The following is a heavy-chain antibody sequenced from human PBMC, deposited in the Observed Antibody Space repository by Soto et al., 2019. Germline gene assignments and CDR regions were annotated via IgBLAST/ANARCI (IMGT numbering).Heavy chain of an antibody. V-gene: IGHV4-59*01. Sequence: SETLSLTCTVSGGSISSYYWSWIRQPPGKGLEWIGYIYYSGSTNYNPSLKSRVTISVDTSKNQFSLKLSSVTAADTAVYYCARVGYGSGIYYYYMDVWGKGTTVTVSS. J-gene: IGHJ6*03. CDR3: ARVGYGSGIYYYYMDV. CDR1: GGSISSYY. D-gene: IGHD3-10*01. CDR2: IYYSGST.